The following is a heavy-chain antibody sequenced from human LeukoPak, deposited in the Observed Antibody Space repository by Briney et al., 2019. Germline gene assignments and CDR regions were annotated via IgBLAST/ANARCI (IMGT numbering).Heavy chain of an antibody. D-gene: IGHD5-12*01. V-gene: IGHV3-48*01. J-gene: IGHJ4*02. CDR3: ARDNAGYDY. Sequence: GGSLRLSCAASGFTFSDYTMNWVRQAPGKGLEWLSYITRSSSPIYYADSVKGRFTTSRDNAKNSLYLQMNSLRAEDTAVYYCARDNAGYDYWGQGTLATVSS. CDR2: ITRSSSPI. CDR1: GFTFSDYT.